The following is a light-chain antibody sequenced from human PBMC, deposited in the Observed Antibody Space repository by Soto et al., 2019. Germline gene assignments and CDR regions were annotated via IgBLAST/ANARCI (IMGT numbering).Light chain of an antibody. J-gene: IGKJ1*01. CDR1: RDISNS. CDR3: QHYNSYAEA. V-gene: IGKV1-5*03. Sequence: DIQMTQSPSSVSASVGDRLTITCRASRDISNSLAWYQQRPGQPPNLLIYKASTLASGVPSRFSGRGSGTELTLTIISLQPDDFATYYYQHYNSYAEAFGQGTKVDIK. CDR2: KAS.